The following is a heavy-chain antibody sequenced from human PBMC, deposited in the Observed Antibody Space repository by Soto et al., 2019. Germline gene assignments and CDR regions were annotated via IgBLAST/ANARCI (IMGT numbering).Heavy chain of an antibody. Sequence: QVQLVQSGAEVKKPGSSVKVSCKASGGSLSNYGISWVRQAPGQGLEWMGGIIPVFGTANYAQKFQGRVTITADESASMGYMDVTSRRSEDTAVYYCARGDATKIVVTTYYGMDVWGQGTTVTVSS. V-gene: IGHV1-69*12. J-gene: IGHJ6*02. D-gene: IGHD4-17*01. CDR3: ARGDATKIVVTTYYGMDV. CDR1: GGSLSNYG. CDR2: IIPVFGTA.